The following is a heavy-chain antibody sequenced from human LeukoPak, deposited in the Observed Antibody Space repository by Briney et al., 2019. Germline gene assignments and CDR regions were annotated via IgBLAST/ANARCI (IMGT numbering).Heavy chain of an antibody. CDR3: ARHGYYYYTSGYFGY. J-gene: IGHJ4*02. D-gene: IGHD3-22*01. V-gene: IGHV4-39*01. Sequence: SETLSLTCTVSGGSISSSFYYWGWLRQPPGKGLEWIGSTYYSGTTYYKPSLKSRVSVSVDTSKNQLSLNLTSVTAAGTALYYCARHGYYYYTSGYFGYWGQGILVTVSS. CDR1: GGSISSSFYY. CDR2: TYYSGTT.